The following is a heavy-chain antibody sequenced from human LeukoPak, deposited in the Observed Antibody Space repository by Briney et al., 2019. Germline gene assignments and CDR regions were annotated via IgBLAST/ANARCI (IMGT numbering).Heavy chain of an antibody. Sequence: PGGSLRLSCAASGFTFSNFRMNWLRQAPGKGLAWVAHIRKDGVEKYDLDSVRGRFTTSRDNAKNSMNLQMSGLRVEDTAVYYCTRVKNRYTDFWSQGSLVIVSS. CDR3: TRVKNRYTDF. J-gene: IGHJ4*02. CDR2: IRKDGVEK. V-gene: IGHV3-7*01. D-gene: IGHD5-18*01. CDR1: GFTFSNFR.